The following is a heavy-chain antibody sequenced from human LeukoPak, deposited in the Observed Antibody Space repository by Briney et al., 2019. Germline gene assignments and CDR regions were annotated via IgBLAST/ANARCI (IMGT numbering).Heavy chain of an antibody. CDR1: GGTFSSYA. V-gene: IGHV1-69*05. CDR3: ASSYYYDSSGYYEGVDY. CDR2: IIPIFGTA. J-gene: IGHJ4*02. D-gene: IGHD3-22*01. Sequence: GASVKVSCKASGGTFSSYAISWVRQAPGQGREWMGGIIPIFGTANYAQKFQGRVTITTDESTSTAYMEPSSLRSEDTAVYYCASSYYYDSSGYYEGVDYWGQGTLVTVSS.